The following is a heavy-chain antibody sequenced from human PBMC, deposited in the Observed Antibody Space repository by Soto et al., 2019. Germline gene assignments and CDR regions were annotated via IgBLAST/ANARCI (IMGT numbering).Heavy chain of an antibody. D-gene: IGHD6-19*01. Sequence: QLQLQESGPGLVKPSETLSLTCSVSGDSISRISYYWGWIRQPPGKGLEWIGNIHYSGSTYYNPSLTSRVTISQHTSKNQIALKLTSVTAADTAIYYCATNSGWFFDYWGQGTLVTVSS. V-gene: IGHV4-39*01. CDR1: GDSISRISYY. CDR2: IHYSGST. CDR3: ATNSGWFFDY. J-gene: IGHJ4*02.